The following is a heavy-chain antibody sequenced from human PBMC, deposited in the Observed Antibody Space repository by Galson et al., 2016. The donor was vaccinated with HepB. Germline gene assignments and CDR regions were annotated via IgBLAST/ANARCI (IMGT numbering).Heavy chain of an antibody. CDR3: AKDSVGAAGFYFDN. Sequence: SLRLSCAASGFTLSSFWMHWVRQAPGKGLVWVSRINSDGSSTGYADSVKGRFTTSRDNARNTLYLQMNSLRAEDTAVYYCAKDSVGAAGFYFDNWGQGAPVTVSS. D-gene: IGHD6-13*01. CDR2: INSDGSST. J-gene: IGHJ4*02. V-gene: IGHV3-74*01. CDR1: GFTLSSFW.